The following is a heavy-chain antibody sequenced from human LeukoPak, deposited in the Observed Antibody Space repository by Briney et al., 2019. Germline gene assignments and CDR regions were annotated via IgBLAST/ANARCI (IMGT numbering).Heavy chain of an antibody. V-gene: IGHV3-23*01. Sequence: GGSLRLSCAASGFTFSSYGMSWVRQAPGKGLEWVSAISGSGGSTYYADSVKGRLTISRDNSKNTLYLQMNSLRAEDTAVYYCAKDHGTCFSLLPFDYWGQGPLVTVSS. CDR2: ISGSGGST. CDR1: GFTFSSYG. D-gene: IGHD2/OR15-2a*01. J-gene: IGHJ4*02. CDR3: AKDHGTCFSLLPFDY.